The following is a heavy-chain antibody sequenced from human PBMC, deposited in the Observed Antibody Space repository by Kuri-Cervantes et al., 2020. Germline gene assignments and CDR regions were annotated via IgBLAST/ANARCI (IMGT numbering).Heavy chain of an antibody. Sequence: SGPTMVNPTGTLTLICTVSGFSLSNARMGVRWIRQPPGKALEWLAHIFSNDEKSYSTSLKSRLTISKDTSNSQVVLTMTNMDPVDTATYYCARMGVQGVSEYNWFDPWGQGTLVTVSS. CDR2: IFSNDEK. CDR3: ARMGVQGVSEYNWFDP. CDR1: GFSLSNARMG. J-gene: IGHJ5*02. V-gene: IGHV2-26*01. D-gene: IGHD3-10*01.